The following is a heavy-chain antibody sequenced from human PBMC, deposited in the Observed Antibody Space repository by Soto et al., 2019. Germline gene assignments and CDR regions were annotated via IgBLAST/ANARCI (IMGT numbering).Heavy chain of an antibody. CDR2: ITPFNGNT. Sequence: ASVKVSCKASGYTFTYRYLHWVRQAPGQALEWMGWITPFNGNTNYAQKLQDRVTITRDRSMSTAYMELSSLRSEDTAMYYCASSRYCSGGSGRDLDAFDIWGQGKMVPVSS. V-gene: IGHV1-45*01. D-gene: IGHD2-15*01. J-gene: IGHJ3*02. CDR3: ASSRYCSGGSGRDLDAFDI. CDR1: GYTFTYRY.